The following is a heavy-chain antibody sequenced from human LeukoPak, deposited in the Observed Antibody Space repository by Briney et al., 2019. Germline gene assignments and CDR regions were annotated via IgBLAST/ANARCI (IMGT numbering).Heavy chain of an antibody. J-gene: IGHJ4*02. CDR1: GFTFSSYG. V-gene: IGHV3-30*18. D-gene: IGHD3-10*01. CDR3: AKDMVRGPYPLYYFDY. Sequence: GGSLRLSCAASGFTFSSYGMHWVRQAPGKGLEWVAVISYDGSNKYYADSVKGRFTISRDNSKNTLYLQMNSLRAEDTAVYYCAKDMVRGPYPLYYFDYWGQGTLVTVSS. CDR2: ISYDGSNK.